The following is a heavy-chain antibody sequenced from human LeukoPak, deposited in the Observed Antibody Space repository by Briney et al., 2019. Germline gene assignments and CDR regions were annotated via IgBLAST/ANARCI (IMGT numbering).Heavy chain of an antibody. CDR3: AKAQGLRFLEWLSNFDY. V-gene: IGHV3-21*04. D-gene: IGHD3-3*01. CDR2: ISSSSSYI. J-gene: IGHJ4*02. CDR1: GFTFSSYS. Sequence: PGGSLRLSCAASGFTFSSYSMNWVRQAPGKGLEWVSSISSSSSYIYYADSVKGRFTISRDNAKNSLYLQMNSLRAEDTAVYYCAKAQGLRFLEWLSNFDYWGQGTLVTVSS.